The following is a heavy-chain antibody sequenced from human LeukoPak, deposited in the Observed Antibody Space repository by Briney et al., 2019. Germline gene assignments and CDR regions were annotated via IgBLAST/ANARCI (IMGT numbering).Heavy chain of an antibody. J-gene: IGHJ6*02. CDR3: ATLWFGEPRLICGMDV. Sequence: GASVKVSCKASGYTFTSYGISWVRQAPGQGLEWMGWISAYNGNTNYAQNLQGRVTMTTDTSTSTAYMELRSLRSDDTAVYYCATLWFGEPRLICGMDVWGQGTTVTVSS. D-gene: IGHD3-10*01. CDR1: GYTFTSYG. CDR2: ISAYNGNT. V-gene: IGHV1-18*01.